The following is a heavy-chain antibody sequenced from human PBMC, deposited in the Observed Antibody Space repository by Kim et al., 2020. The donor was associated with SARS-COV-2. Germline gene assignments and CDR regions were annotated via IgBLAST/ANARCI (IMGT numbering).Heavy chain of an antibody. D-gene: IGHD6-6*01. J-gene: IGHJ5*02. CDR1: EFTFSSHA. Sequence: GGSLRLSCAASEFTFSSHAMIWVRQAPGKGLEWVASISGSGMNIYYGASVKGRFTISRDNSKNTLYVQMNSLRVDDTAVYYCARGWGIAARRNLFGPWGQGTLVIVSS. CDR3: ARGWGIAARRNLFGP. V-gene: IGHV3-23*01. CDR2: ISGSGMNI.